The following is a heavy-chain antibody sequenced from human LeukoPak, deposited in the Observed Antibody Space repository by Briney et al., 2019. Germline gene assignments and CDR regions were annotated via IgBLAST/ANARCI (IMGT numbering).Heavy chain of an antibody. V-gene: IGHV3-66*01. J-gene: IGHJ6*03. Sequence: GGSLRLSCAVWGFAVSSNSMNWVRQAPGKGREGVAIIFNDGNTNNADSVKGRFTASRDNSKNTVYLQMNRLTAEDTAVYYCAREWTSLRGTKGFYYYLDVWGKGTPVTISS. CDR1: GFAVSSNS. CDR3: AREWTSLRGTKGFYYYLDV. D-gene: IGHD3-10*01. CDR2: IFNDGNT.